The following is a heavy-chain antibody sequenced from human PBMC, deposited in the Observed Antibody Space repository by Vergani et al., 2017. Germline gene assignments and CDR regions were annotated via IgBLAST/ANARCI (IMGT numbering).Heavy chain of an antibody. J-gene: IGHJ5*02. CDR3: ARVMEVAAAGRRDWFDP. Sequence: QVQLVQSGAEVKKPGASVKVSCKASGYTFTGYYMHWVRQAPGQRLEWMGWINAGNGNTKYSQKFQGRVTITRDTSASTAYMELSSLRSEDTAVYYCARVMEVAAAGRRDWFDPWGQGTLVTVSS. CDR2: INAGNGNT. CDR1: GYTFTGYY. D-gene: IGHD6-13*01. V-gene: IGHV1-3*01.